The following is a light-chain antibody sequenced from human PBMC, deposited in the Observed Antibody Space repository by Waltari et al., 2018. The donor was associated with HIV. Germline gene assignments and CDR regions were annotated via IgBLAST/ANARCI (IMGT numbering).Light chain of an antibody. CDR1: SNDLGPYNY. Sequence: QSALTQPPAASGSPGQSVTISCPGTSNDLGPYNYVSLYQQHPDKAPRLLIYEVNKRPSGVPGRFSGSKSGNTASLTVSGLQAEDEADYYCSSYAGSGNLLLFGGGTKVTVL. CDR3: SSYAGSGNLLL. J-gene: IGLJ6*01. CDR2: EVN. V-gene: IGLV2-8*01.